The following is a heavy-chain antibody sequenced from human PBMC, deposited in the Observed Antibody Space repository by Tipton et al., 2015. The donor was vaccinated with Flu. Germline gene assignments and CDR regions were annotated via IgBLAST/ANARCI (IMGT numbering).Heavy chain of an antibody. Sequence: SLRLSCEVSGFNFSTSAMTWVRQAPGKGLEWVSTIGNTGRYTYYADSVTGRFTIFRDNSKNVVSLHLDRLRIEDTALYFCATGGGAVRPWDNWGQGAQVTVST. CDR2: IGNTGRYT. CDR3: ATGGGAVRPWDN. V-gene: IGHV3-23*01. CDR1: GFNFSTSA. J-gene: IGHJ4*02. D-gene: IGHD1-14*01.